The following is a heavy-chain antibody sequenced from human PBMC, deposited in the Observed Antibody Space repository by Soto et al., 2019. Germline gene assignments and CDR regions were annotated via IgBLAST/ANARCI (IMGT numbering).Heavy chain of an antibody. CDR2: IIPIFGTA. D-gene: IGHD3-22*01. CDR3: ARQGDSSRYYYLFFDY. J-gene: IGHJ4*02. CDR1: GGTFSSYA. V-gene: IGHV1-69*01. Sequence: QVQLVHSGAEAKKRGSSVKVSCKASGGTFSSYAIIWVRQAPGQGLEWMGGIIPIFGTANYAQKFQGRVTITADESTSTAYMELSSLRSEDTAVYYCARQGDSSRYYYLFFDYWGQGTLDTVSS.